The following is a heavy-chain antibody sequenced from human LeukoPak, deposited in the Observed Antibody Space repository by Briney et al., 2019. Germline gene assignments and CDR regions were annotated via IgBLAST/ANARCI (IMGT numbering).Heavy chain of an antibody. D-gene: IGHD2-2*02. Sequence: GESLKISCKGSGYSFTSYWIGWVRQMPGKGLEWMGVIYPGDSDTRYRPSFQGQVTTSADKSISTAYLQWSSLNASDTAMYYCARQIVVVPAAIREYYFDYWGQGTLVTVSS. CDR1: GYSFTSYW. J-gene: IGHJ4*02. CDR2: IYPGDSDT. V-gene: IGHV5-51*01. CDR3: ARQIVVVPAAIREYYFDY.